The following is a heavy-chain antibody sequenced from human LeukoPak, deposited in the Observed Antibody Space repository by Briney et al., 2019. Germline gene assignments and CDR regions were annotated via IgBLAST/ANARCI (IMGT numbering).Heavy chain of an antibody. V-gene: IGHV3-23*01. CDR2: ISGSGGST. Sequence: PGGSLRLSCAASGFTFSSYAMSWVRQAQGKGLEWVSAISGSGGSTYYADSVKGRFTISRDNSKNTLYLQMNSLRAEDTAVYYCARVRSSGYYYYFDYWGQGTLVTVSS. CDR3: ARVRSSGYYYYFDY. J-gene: IGHJ4*02. D-gene: IGHD3-22*01. CDR1: GFTFSSYA.